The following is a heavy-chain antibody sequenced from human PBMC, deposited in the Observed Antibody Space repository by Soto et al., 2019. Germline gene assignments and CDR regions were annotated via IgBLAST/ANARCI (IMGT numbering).Heavy chain of an antibody. D-gene: IGHD2-2*01. V-gene: IGHV3-23*01. CDR1: GFTFSSYA. CDR3: AKELDAYCSSTSCYEGGHAFDI. CDR2: ISGSGGST. J-gene: IGHJ3*02. Sequence: PGGSLRLSCAASGFTFSSYAMSWVRQAPGKGLEWVSAISGSGGSTYYADSVKGRFTISRDNSKNTLYLQMNSLRAEDTAVYYCAKELDAYCSSTSCYEGGHAFDIWGQGTXVTVSS.